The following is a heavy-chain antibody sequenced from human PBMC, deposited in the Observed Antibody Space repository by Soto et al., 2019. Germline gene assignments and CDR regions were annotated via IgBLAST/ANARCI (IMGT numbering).Heavy chain of an antibody. D-gene: IGHD1-7*01. CDR2: IKQDGSEK. J-gene: IGHJ4*02. V-gene: IGHV3-7*05. CDR1: GFTFSSYW. CDR3: ARDSWWSWNYVSGY. Sequence: EVQLVESGGGLVQPGGSLRLSCAASGFTFSSYWMSWVRQAPGKGLEWVANIKQDGSEKYYVDSVKGRFTISRDNAKNSLYLQMNSLRAEDTAVYYCARDSWWSWNYVSGYWGQGTLVTVSS.